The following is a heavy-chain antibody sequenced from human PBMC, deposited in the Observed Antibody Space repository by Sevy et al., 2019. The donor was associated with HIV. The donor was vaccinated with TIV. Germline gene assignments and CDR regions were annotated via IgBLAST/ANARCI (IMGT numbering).Heavy chain of an antibody. D-gene: IGHD5-12*01. J-gene: IGHJ4*02. CDR2: IYSGGTT. CDR1: GFSVSTNY. Sequence: GGSLRLSCAASGFSVSTNYMSWVRQAPGKGLEWVSVIYSGGTTFHSDSVKGRFTIYRDKSKNTVYLQMKSLRAEDTAVYYCARELTDGYNHRYYFDYWGQGTLVTVSS. V-gene: IGHV3-53*01. CDR3: ARELTDGYNHRYYFDY.